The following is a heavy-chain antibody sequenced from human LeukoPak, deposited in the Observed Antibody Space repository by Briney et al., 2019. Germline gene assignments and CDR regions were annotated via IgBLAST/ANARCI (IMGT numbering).Heavy chain of an antibody. J-gene: IGHJ4*02. Sequence: GGSLRLSCAAAGFTFSDRYMSWIRQAPGQGMEWVAYISPNSNTIHYADSVKGRFTISRDNAKNSLFLQVNSLRAEDTAMYYCVTESGWLFDYWGQGTLVTVSS. V-gene: IGHV3-11*04. CDR3: VTESGWLFDY. D-gene: IGHD6-19*01. CDR2: ISPNSNTI. CDR1: GFTFSDRY.